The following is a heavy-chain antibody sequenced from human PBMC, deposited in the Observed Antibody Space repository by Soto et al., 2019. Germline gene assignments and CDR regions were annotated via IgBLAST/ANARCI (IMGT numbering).Heavy chain of an antibody. Sequence: QVQLHESGPGLVKPSQTLSLTCTVSGASISTGGYYWTWIRQQPGEGLEWIGYIYDSGSTSYNPSIISRVTFSIETSKDQFTLRLSYVTAAYTAMYYCTSDVLLHPHNWFDPWGQGTLVTVSS. D-gene: IGHD2-15*01. V-gene: IGHV4-31*03. CDR2: IYDSGST. CDR1: GASISTGGYY. CDR3: TSDVLLHPHNWFDP. J-gene: IGHJ5*02.